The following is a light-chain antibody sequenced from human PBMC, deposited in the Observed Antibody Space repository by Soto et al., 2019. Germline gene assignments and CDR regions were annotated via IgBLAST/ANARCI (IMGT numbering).Light chain of an antibody. V-gene: IGKV4-1*01. CDR1: QSVLYSSNNKNY. J-gene: IGKJ2*01. CDR3: QQSSSTPYT. CDR2: WAS. Sequence: DIVMTQSPDSLAVSLGETATINCKSSQSVLYSSNNKNYLAWFQQKPGQPPRLLFYWASTRKSGVPDRFSGSGSGTDFTLTISSLQAEDVAVYYCQQSSSTPYTFGQGTKREIK.